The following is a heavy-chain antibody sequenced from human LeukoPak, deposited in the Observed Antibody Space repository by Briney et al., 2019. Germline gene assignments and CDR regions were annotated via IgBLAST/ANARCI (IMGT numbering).Heavy chain of an antibody. CDR1: GFTFSSYW. CDR2: IKQDGSEK. D-gene: IGHD5-24*01. V-gene: IGHV3-7*01. CDR3: ARDDGAFDI. Sequence: GGSLRLSCTVSGFTFSSYWMTWVRQAPGKGLEWVANIKQDGSEKYYVDSVKGRFTISRDNAKNSVHLQMNSLRAEDTAVYYCARDDGAFDIWGQGTMVTVSS. J-gene: IGHJ3*02.